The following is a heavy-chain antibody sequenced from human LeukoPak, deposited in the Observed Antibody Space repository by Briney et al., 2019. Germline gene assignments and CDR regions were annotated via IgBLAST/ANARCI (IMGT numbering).Heavy chain of an antibody. J-gene: IGHJ3*01. CDR1: GYTFTSYG. D-gene: IGHD2-21*02. CDR2: ISAYNGNT. Sequence: GASVKVSCKASGYTFTSYGISWVRQAPGQGLEWMGWISAYNGNTNYAQKLQGRVTMTTDTSTSTAYMELRGLRSDDTAVYYCARNSGMATYCCGDCYQGLESVWGQGTMVTVSS. CDR3: ARNSGMATYCCGDCYQGLESV. V-gene: IGHV1-18*01.